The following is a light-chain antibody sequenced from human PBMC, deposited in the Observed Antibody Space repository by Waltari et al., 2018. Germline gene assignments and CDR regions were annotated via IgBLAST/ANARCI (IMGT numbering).Light chain of an antibody. CDR2: DAS. CDR3: QQYYGVPIT. J-gene: IGKJ5*01. Sequence: EIVMTQSPATLSMSPGERATLSCRASRYVGTSLAWYQQKPGQAPRLLIYDASARATGSPARFSGSGSGTEFTLTISSLQAEDVALYYCQQYYGVPITFGQGTRLEIK. V-gene: IGKV3-15*01. CDR1: RYVGTS.